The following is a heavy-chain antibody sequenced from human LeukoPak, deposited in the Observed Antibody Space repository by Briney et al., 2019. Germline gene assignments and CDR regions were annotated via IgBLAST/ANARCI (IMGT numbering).Heavy chain of an antibody. V-gene: IGHV4-59*08. J-gene: IGHJ4*02. CDR1: GGSISSYY. CDR2: IYYSGST. CDR3: ARVVSSSWEIDY. D-gene: IGHD6-13*01. Sequence: SETLSLTCTVSGGSISSYYWSWIRQPPGKGLEWIGYIYYSGSTSYNPSLKSRVTISVDTSKNQFSLKLSSVTAADTAVYYCARVVSSSWEIDYWGQGTLVTVSS.